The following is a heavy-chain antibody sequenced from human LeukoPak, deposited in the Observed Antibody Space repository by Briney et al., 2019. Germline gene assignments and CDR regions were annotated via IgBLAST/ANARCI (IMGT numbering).Heavy chain of an antibody. CDR1: EFSVGSNY. V-gene: IGHV3-48*04. D-gene: IGHD3-22*01. J-gene: IGHJ3*02. CDR3: ARGITMIVVGYAFDI. Sequence: GGSLRLSCAASEFSVGSNYMTWVRQAPGKGLEWVSYISSSGSTIYYADSVKGRFTISRDNAKNSLYLQMNSLRAEDTAVYYCARGITMIVVGYAFDIWGQGTMVTVSS. CDR2: ISSSGSTI.